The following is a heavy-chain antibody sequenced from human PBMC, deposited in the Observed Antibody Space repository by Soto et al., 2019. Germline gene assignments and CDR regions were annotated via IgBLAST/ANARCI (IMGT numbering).Heavy chain of an antibody. D-gene: IGHD5-12*01. J-gene: IGHJ6*02. V-gene: IGHV1-69*12. CDR1: GGTFGNSA. CDR3: ARDNDRLQLGGNYYYATDV. Sequence: QVQLVQSGAEVREPGSSVTVSCKASGGTFGNSAISWVRQAPGQGLEWMGGIIPIFSTPDYAQKFQGRVTITADESTSPSYMELTSLRSDDTAVYYCARDNDRLQLGGNYYYATDVWGQGTTVTVSS. CDR2: IIPIFSTP.